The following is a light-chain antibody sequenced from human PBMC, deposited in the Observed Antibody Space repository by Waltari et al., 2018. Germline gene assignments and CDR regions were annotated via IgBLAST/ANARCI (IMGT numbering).Light chain of an antibody. CDR3: QQRDNWPRT. Sequence: IVLTQYPATLSLSPGERAALSCRASQSISRYLAWYQQNPGQAPRLLIYDASNRATGIPARFSGRGSGTDFTLSITTLEPEDFAVYYCQQRDNWPRTFGQGTRVEV. CDR1: QSISRY. CDR2: DAS. J-gene: IGKJ1*01. V-gene: IGKV3-11*01.